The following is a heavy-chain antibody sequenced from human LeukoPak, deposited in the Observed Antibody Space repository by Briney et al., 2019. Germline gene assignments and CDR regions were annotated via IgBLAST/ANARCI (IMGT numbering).Heavy chain of an antibody. D-gene: IGHD5-12*01. CDR2: IKTDGSDA. CDR1: GFTFSAYW. V-gene: IGHV3-74*01. CDR3: ARDRGYTQDY. J-gene: IGHJ4*02. Sequence: GSLRLSCAAYGFTFSAYWMHCVRQPPGKGLGWASHIKTDGSDATSAASVKGRFTISRDNAKNTLYLQMNSLRDEDTAIYYCARDRGYTQDYWGQGTLVTVSS.